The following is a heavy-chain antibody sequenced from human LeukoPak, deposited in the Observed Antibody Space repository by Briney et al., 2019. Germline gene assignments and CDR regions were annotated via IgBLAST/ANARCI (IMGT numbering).Heavy chain of an antibody. V-gene: IGHV4-59*01. Sequence: SETLSLTCTVSGGSINTYYWNWIRQPPGKGLEWIGYIYHSGNTNYNPSLKSRVTISVDTSNNQFSLKLNSVTAADTAVYYCARPSRDGYTFFFDYWGQGTLVTVSS. D-gene: IGHD5-24*01. J-gene: IGHJ4*02. CDR3: ARPSRDGYTFFFDY. CDR2: IYHSGNT. CDR1: GGSINTYY.